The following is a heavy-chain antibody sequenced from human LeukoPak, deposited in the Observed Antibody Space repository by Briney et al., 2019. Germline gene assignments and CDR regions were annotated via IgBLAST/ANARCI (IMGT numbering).Heavy chain of an antibody. Sequence: ASVKVSCKASGYTFTSYDINWVRQATGQGLEWVGWMNPNSGNTGYAQKFQGRVTMTRNTSISTAYMELSSLRSEDTAVYYCARGELRDSSSSSLGYWGQGTLVTVSS. CDR1: GYTFTSYD. CDR2: MNPNSGNT. J-gene: IGHJ4*02. CDR3: ARGELRDSSSSSLGY. D-gene: IGHD6-6*01. V-gene: IGHV1-8*01.